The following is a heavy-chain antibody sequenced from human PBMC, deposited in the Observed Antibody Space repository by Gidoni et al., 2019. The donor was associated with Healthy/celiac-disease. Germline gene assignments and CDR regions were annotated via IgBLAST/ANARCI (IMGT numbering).Heavy chain of an antibody. V-gene: IGHV3-13*01. D-gene: IGHD3-10*01. Sequence: EVQLVESGGGLVQPGGSLRLSCAASGFTFRRYDMHWVRQATGKGLGGVGAIGTAGDTYYPGSVKGRFTISRENAKNSLYLQMNSRRSGDTAGYYCARGGGSGSYYNVDYGMDVWGQGTTVTVSS. CDR2: IGTAGDT. CDR3: ARGGGSGSYYNVDYGMDV. CDR1: GFTFRRYD. J-gene: IGHJ6*02.